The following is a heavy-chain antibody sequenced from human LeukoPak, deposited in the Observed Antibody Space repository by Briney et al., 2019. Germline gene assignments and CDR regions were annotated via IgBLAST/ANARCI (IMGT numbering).Heavy chain of an antibody. D-gene: IGHD3-16*01. CDR1: GFTFSSYS. V-gene: IGHV3-48*02. Sequence: GGSLRLSCAASGFTFSSYSMNWVRQAPGKGLEWISYISTGNSIIYYADPVKGRFIISRDNAKDSLYLQMNSLRDEDTALYYCARDWAYSFDYWGQGTLVTVSS. CDR3: ARDWAYSFDY. J-gene: IGHJ4*02. CDR2: ISTGNSII.